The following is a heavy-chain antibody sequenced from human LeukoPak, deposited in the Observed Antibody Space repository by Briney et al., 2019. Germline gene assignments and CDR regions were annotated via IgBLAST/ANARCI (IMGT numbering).Heavy chain of an antibody. CDR3: AKDEHEDYDFWSGYYTGVDY. Sequence: PGGSLRLSCAASGFTFSSYGMHWVRQAPGKGLEWVAVIWYDGSNKYYADSVKGRFTISRDNSKNTLYLQMNSLRAEDTAVYYCAKDEHEDYDFWSGYYTGVDYWGQGTLVTVSS. CDR1: GFTFSSYG. D-gene: IGHD3-3*01. J-gene: IGHJ4*02. V-gene: IGHV3-33*06. CDR2: IWYDGSNK.